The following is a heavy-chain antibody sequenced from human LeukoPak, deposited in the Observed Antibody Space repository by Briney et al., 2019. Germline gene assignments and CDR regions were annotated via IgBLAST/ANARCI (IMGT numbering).Heavy chain of an antibody. CDR2: ISGSGGST. CDR3: AKESTRGYSYGYQDAFDI. Sequence: PGGSLRLSCAASGFTFSSYAMSWVRQAPRKGLEWVSAISGSGGSTYYADSVKGRFTISRDNSKNTLYLQMNSLRAEDTAVYYCAKESTRGYSYGYQDAFDIWGQGTMVTVSS. J-gene: IGHJ3*02. V-gene: IGHV3-23*01. CDR1: GFTFSSYA. D-gene: IGHD5-18*01.